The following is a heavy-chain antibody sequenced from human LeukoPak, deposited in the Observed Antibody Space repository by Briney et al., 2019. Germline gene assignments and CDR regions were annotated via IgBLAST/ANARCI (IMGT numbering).Heavy chain of an antibody. Sequence: PGGSLRLSCAASGFTFSSYSMNWVRQAPGKGLEWVSSISSSSSYIYYADSVKVRFTISRDNAKNSLYLQMNSLRAEDTAVYYCARDGWETTVTTFDYWGQGTLVTVSS. CDR2: ISSSSSYI. CDR3: ARDGWETTVTTFDY. CDR1: GFTFSSYS. D-gene: IGHD4-17*01. J-gene: IGHJ4*02. V-gene: IGHV3-21*01.